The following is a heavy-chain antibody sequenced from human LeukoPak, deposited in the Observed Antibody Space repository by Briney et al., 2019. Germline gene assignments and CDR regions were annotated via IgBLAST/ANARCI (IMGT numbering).Heavy chain of an antibody. CDR3: ATERMGWYFDL. J-gene: IGHJ2*01. D-gene: IGHD1-1*01. CDR1: GGSFSGHY. CDR2: INHSGST. V-gene: IGHV4-34*01. Sequence: SETLSLTCAVYGGSFSGHYWSWIRQPPGKGLEWIGEINHSGSTNYNPSLKSRVTISVDTSKNQFSLKLSSVTAADTAVYYCATERMGWYFDLWGRGTLVTVSS.